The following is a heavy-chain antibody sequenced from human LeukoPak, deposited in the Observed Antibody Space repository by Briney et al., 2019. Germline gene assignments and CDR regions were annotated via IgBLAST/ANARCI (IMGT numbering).Heavy chain of an antibody. CDR3: TREVRVGNWFDS. D-gene: IGHD2-15*01. Sequence: ASVKVSGKASGYSFTDYYIHWVRQAPGQGLAWMGWINPDSGGTNYAQKFQGGVTMTRDTSIRTVYMYLSRLRSDDAAIYCCTREVRVGNWFDSWGQGTLVTVSS. J-gene: IGHJ5*01. V-gene: IGHV1-2*02. CDR1: GYSFTDYY. CDR2: INPDSGGT.